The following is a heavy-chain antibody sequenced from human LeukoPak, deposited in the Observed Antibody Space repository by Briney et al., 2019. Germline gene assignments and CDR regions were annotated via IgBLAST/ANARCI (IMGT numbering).Heavy chain of an antibody. Sequence: GGSLRLSCAASGFTFSSYEMNWVRQAPGKGLEWVSYISSSGSTIYYADSVKGRFTISRDNSKNTLYLQMNSLRAEDTAVYYCAKEITSLSFDYWGQGTLVTVSS. V-gene: IGHV3-48*03. CDR3: AKEITSLSFDY. D-gene: IGHD1-14*01. J-gene: IGHJ4*02. CDR2: ISSSGSTI. CDR1: GFTFSSYE.